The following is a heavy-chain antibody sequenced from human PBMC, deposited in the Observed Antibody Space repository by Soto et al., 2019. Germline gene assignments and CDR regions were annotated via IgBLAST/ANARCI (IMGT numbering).Heavy chain of an antibody. V-gene: IGHV1-69*13. CDR1: GVTLKNSA. J-gene: IGHJ4*02. D-gene: IGHD6-13*01. CDR2: IIPVFGPA. Sequence: ASVKVSCKASGVTLKNSALNWLRQAPGQGLEWMGGIIPVFGPALYAQKFQGRVTITADESTNTAFLDVSSLRSEDTALYYCGRGGSWAKVDSWGPGTLVTVSS. CDR3: GRGGSWAKVDS.